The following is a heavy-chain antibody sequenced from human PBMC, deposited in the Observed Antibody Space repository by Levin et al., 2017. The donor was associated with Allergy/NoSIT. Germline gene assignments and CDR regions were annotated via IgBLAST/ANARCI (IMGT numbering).Heavy chain of an antibody. Sequence: PGGSLRLSCAASGFTFSSYGMHWVRQAPGKGLEWVAVIWYDGSNKYYADSVKGRFTISRDNSKNTLYLQMNSLRAEDTAVYYCARGFQDIVVVPAAVHYYYYYGMDVWGQGTTVTVSS. CDR2: IWYDGSNK. CDR1: GFTFSSYG. CDR3: ARGFQDIVVVPAAVHYYYYYGMDV. J-gene: IGHJ6*02. D-gene: IGHD2-2*01. V-gene: IGHV3-33*01.